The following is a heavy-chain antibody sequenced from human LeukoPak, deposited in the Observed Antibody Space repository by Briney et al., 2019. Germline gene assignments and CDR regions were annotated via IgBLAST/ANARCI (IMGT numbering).Heavy chain of an antibody. D-gene: IGHD2-2*01. Sequence: ASVKVSCKASGYTFTGYYMHWVRQAPGQELEWMGWINPNSGGTNYAQKFQGRVTMTRDTSISTAYMELSRLRSDDTAVYYCARDVTWGRSTSCYDYWGQGTLVTVSS. J-gene: IGHJ4*02. CDR3: ARDVTWGRSTSCYDY. CDR2: INPNSGGT. CDR1: GYTFTGYY. V-gene: IGHV1-2*02.